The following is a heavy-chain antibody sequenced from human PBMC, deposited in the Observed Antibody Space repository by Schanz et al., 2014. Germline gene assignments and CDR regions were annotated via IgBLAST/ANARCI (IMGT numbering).Heavy chain of an antibody. CDR2: ISAYNGNT. Sequence: QVQLVQSGAEVKKPGASVKVSCKTSGYTFSSYGITWVRQAPGQGLEWMGWISAYNGNTNYAQKLQGRVTVTSDTSTSTVYMELSGLRSEDTAVYYCAGAFDSSGYYFDYWGQGTLXTVSS. CDR1: GYTFSSYG. CDR3: AGAFDSSGYYFDY. V-gene: IGHV1-18*01. D-gene: IGHD3-22*01. J-gene: IGHJ4*02.